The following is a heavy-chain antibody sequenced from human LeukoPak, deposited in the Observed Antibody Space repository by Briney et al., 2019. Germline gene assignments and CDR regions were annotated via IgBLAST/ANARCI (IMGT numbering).Heavy chain of an antibody. CDR3: ARLYYSDSAFDY. D-gene: IGHD3-10*01. CDR1: GGAIISSSFY. J-gene: IGHJ4*01. Sequence: SETLSLTRTVSGGAIISSSFYWVWIRQPPGRGLEWIGSIYSSGSTYYNPSVNSRATTSVDTSKKELSLELSSVTAADTSMYYCARLYYSDSAFDYWGQGTLVTVSS. V-gene: IGHV4-39*01. CDR2: IYSSGST.